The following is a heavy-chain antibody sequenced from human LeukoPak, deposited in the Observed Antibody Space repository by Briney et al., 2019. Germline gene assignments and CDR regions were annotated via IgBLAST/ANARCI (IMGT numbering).Heavy chain of an antibody. V-gene: IGHV3-30*02. CDR1: GFTFSRYG. J-gene: IGHJ5*02. CDR3: ARAVTWIDP. Sequence: GGSLRLSCAASGFTFSRYGMHWVRQTPGKGLEWVAFIQNDGNDKYYADSVKGRFTISKDNSKNTVDLQMNGLRAEDTAVYYCARAVTWIDPWGQGTLVIVYS. CDR2: IQNDGNDK.